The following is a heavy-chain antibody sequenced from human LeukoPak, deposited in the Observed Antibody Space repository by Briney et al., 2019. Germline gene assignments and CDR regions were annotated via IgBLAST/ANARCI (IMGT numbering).Heavy chain of an antibody. V-gene: IGHV3-15*07. Sequence: GGSLRLSCAASGFTFNDAWMNWVRQAPGKGLEWVGRIKRKTDGGTTDYAAPVKGRFTISRDDSKNTLYLQMNSLRTEDTAVYYCTTGNWGPHWGQGTLVTVSS. J-gene: IGHJ4*02. D-gene: IGHD7-27*01. CDR3: TTGNWGPH. CDR1: GFTFNDAW. CDR2: IKRKTDGGTT.